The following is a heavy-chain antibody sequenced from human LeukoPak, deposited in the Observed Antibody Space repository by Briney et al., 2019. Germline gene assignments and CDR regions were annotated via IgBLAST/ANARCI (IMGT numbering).Heavy chain of an antibody. J-gene: IGHJ4*02. V-gene: IGHV4-59*01. Sequence: SETLSLTCTVSSGSISSYYWSWIRQPPGKGLEWIGYIYYSGSTNYNPSLKSRVTISVVTSKNQFSLKLSSVTAADTAVYYCARANSHYAMIDYWGQGTLVTVSS. CDR2: IYYSGST. CDR3: ARANSHYAMIDY. CDR1: SGSISSYY. D-gene: IGHD4-17*01.